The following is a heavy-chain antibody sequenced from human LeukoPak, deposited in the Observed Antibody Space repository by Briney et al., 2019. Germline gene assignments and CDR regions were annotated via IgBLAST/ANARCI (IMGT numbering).Heavy chain of an antibody. CDR1: GDSISSHF. J-gene: IGHJ6*01. Sequence: SETLSLTCSVSGDSISSHFWSWSRQPPGKGLEWLGDIYYSGITNYNPSLERRVTISLDTTKNQFSLILSPVTAADTAVYYCARGRDPYGMDVWGQRTTVTVSS. D-gene: IGHD3-10*01. CDR3: ARGRDPYGMDV. V-gene: IGHV4-59*11. CDR2: IYYSGIT.